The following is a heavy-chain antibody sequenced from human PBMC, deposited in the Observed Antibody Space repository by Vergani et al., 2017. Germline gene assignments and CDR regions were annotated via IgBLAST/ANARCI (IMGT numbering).Heavy chain of an antibody. CDR2: LTASGSGI. CDR3: ARPRLIWYKSGGDAFDI. J-gene: IGHJ3*02. V-gene: IGHV3-23*01. CDR1: GFAFSRYA. Sequence: EVQLLESGGRLVQPGGSLRLSCVASGFAFSRYAMSWVRQAPGKGLEWVSGLTASGSGISYADFVRGRFTISRDNSKNTLFLQMDSLRAEDTAVYYCARPRLIWYKSGGDAFDIWGPGTMVTVSS. D-gene: IGHD2-21*02.